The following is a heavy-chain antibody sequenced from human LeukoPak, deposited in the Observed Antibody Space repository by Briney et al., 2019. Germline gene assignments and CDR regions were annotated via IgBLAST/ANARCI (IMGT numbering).Heavy chain of an antibody. V-gene: IGHV3-23*01. CDR3: ARRHLSMVVVID. D-gene: IGHD3-22*01. J-gene: IGHJ4*02. Sequence: GGSLRLSCAASGFIFSTYIMGWVRQAPGKGLEWVSAITGSGDGTYYADSVRGRLTISRDNSKNTLYLQMNSLGAEDTALYYCARRHLSMVVVIDWGQGTLVTVSS. CDR2: ITGSGDGT. CDR1: GFIFSTYI.